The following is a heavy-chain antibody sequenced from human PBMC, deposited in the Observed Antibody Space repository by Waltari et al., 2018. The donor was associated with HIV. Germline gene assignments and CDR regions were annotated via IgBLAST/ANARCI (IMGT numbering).Heavy chain of an antibody. V-gene: IGHV3-7*01. CDR2: IKPEGSEK. CDR3: ARDSVIAAAGKFSS. J-gene: IGHJ5*02. CDR1: GLIFSHYY. D-gene: IGHD6-13*01. Sequence: EVVLVAFGGGLVQPGGSLRLSLGAFGLIFSHYYMSWVRKAPGKGREWVADIKPEGSEKHYVDSVKGRFSISRDNAMNSLYLQMSNLRADDTAVYYCARDSVIAAAGKFSSWGQGTLVIVSS.